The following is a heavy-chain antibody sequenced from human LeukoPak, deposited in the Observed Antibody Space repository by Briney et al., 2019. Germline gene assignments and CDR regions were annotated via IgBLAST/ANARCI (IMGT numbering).Heavy chain of an antibody. CDR3: ARLYYDY. Sequence: SETLSLTCAVYGGSFSGYYWSWIRQPPGKGLEWIGEINHSGSTNYNPSLKSRVTISVDTSKNQFSLKLSSVTAADTAVYYCARLYYDYWGQGTLVAVSS. CDR1: GGSFSGYY. V-gene: IGHV4-34*01. CDR2: INHSGST. J-gene: IGHJ4*02.